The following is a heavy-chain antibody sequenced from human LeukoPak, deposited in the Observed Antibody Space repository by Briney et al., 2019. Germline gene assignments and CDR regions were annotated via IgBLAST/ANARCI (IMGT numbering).Heavy chain of an antibody. CDR1: GFTFSGSA. J-gene: IGHJ6*03. CDR3: TRQLGDVVYYYYYMDV. Sequence: GGSLRLSCAASGFTFSGSAMHWVRQASGKGLEWVGRIRSKANSYATAYAASVKGRFTISRDDSKNTAYLQMNSLKTEDTAVYYCTRQLGDVVYYYYYMDVWGKGTTVTVSS. CDR2: IRSKANSYAT. D-gene: IGHD2-15*01. V-gene: IGHV3-73*01.